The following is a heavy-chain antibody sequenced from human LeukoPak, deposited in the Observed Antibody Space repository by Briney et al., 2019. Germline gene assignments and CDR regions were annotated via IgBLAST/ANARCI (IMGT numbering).Heavy chain of an antibody. J-gene: IGHJ4*02. CDR3: ARRKVAGHFDY. V-gene: IGHV4-34*01. D-gene: IGHD6-19*01. CDR1: GGSFSGYY. Sequence: SETLSLTCAVYGGSFSGYYWSWIRQPPGKGLEWIGEINHSGSTNYNPSLKSRVTISVDTSENQFSLKLSSVTAADTAVYYCARRKVAGHFDYWGQGTLVTVSS. CDR2: INHSGST.